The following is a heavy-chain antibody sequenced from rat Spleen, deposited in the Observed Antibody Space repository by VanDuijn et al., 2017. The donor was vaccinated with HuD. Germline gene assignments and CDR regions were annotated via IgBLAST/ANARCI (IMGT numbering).Heavy chain of an antibody. J-gene: IGHJ3*01. V-gene: IGHV2-32*01. CDR2: IWGDGST. Sequence: QVQLKESGPGLVQPSQTLSLTCTVSGFSLTSYHVHWVRQPPGKGLEWMGGIWGDGSTDFNSALKSRLTITRDTSKSQLFLKMNSLQTEDTATYYCARAHTTDYSYNWFAYWGQGTLVTVSS. CDR3: ARAHTTDYSYNWFAY. D-gene: IGHD1-6*01. CDR1: GFSLTSYH.